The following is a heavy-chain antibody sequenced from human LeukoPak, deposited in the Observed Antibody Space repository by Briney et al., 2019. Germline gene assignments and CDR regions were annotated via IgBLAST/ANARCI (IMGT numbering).Heavy chain of an antibody. CDR1: GYSISSGYY. J-gene: IGHJ6*02. V-gene: IGHV4-38-2*02. D-gene: IGHD2-21*02. CDR3: ARDHGGAVTGYYYGMDV. CDR2: IYHSGST. Sequence: SETLSLTCTVSGYSISSGYYWGWIRQPPGKGLEWIGSIYHSGSTYYNPSLKSRVTISVDTSKNQFSLKLSSVTAADTAVYYCARDHGGAVTGYYYGMDVWGQGTTVTVSS.